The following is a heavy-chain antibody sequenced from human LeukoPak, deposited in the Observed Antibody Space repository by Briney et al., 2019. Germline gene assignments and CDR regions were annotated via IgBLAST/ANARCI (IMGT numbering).Heavy chain of an antibody. CDR2: LSGSGAST. D-gene: IGHD5-18*01. V-gene: IGHV3-23*01. Sequence: GGSLRLPCAASGFTFSSYAMSWVRQAPGKGLEWVSALSGSGASTYYADSVKGRFTISRDNSKNTLYLQMNSLRAEDTAVYYCAKDQSYGFDYWGQGTLVTVSS. J-gene: IGHJ4*02. CDR3: AKDQSYGFDY. CDR1: GFTFSSYA.